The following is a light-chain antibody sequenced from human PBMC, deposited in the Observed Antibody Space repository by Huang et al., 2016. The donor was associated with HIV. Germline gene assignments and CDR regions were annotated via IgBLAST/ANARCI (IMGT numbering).Light chain of an antibody. J-gene: IGKJ2*03. CDR3: QQYNNWPTS. V-gene: IGKV3-15*01. Sequence: EIVMTQSPATLSVSPGERATLPCRASQSVSINLAWYQQKPGQAPRLLIYGASTRANGIPAKCSGTGSGTEFTLTISSLQSEDFAVYYCQQYNNWPTSFGQGTKLEIK. CDR2: GAS. CDR1: QSVSIN.